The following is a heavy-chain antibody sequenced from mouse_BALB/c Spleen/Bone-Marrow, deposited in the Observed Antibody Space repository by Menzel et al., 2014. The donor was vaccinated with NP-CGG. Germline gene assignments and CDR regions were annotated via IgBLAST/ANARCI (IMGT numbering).Heavy chain of an antibody. CDR1: GYTFTSYY. CDR2: INPSNGGT. V-gene: IGHV1-53*01. J-gene: IGHJ4*01. CDR3: TRGRRDAIDY. Sequence: VQLQQSGAELVKPGASVKLSCKASGYTFTSYYMYWVKQRPGQGLEWIGEINPSNGGTNFNEKFKSKATLTVDKSSSTAYMQLSSLTSEDSAVYYCTRGRRDAIDYWGQGTTVTVSS.